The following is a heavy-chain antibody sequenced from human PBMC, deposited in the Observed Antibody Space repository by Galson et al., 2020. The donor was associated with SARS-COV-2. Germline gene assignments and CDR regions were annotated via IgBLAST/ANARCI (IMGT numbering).Heavy chain of an antibody. J-gene: IGHJ5*02. Sequence: GESLKISCAASGFTFSSYGMHWVRQAPGKGLEWVAVIWYDGSNKYYADSVKGRFTISRDNSKNTLYLQMNSLRAEDTAVYYCARDLRAQYYYDSSGYYHNWFDPWGQGTLVTVAS. D-gene: IGHD3-22*01. CDR1: GFTFSSYG. V-gene: IGHV3-33*01. CDR3: ARDLRAQYYYDSSGYYHNWFDP. CDR2: IWYDGSNK.